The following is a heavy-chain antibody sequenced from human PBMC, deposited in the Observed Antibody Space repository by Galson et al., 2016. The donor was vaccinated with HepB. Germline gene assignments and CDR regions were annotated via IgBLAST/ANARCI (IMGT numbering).Heavy chain of an antibody. CDR1: GFTFSSYG. CDR3: ARGRLGESSLSGFDY. D-gene: IGHD3-16*02. Sequence: SLRLSCAASGFTFSSYGMHWVRQAPGKGLEWVAVIWYDGSNKFYGDSVKGRFTISRDNSKNMLFLQMDSLRAEDTAVFFCARGRLGESSLSGFDYWGQGTLVTVSS. CDR2: IWYDGSNK. V-gene: IGHV3-33*01. J-gene: IGHJ4*02.